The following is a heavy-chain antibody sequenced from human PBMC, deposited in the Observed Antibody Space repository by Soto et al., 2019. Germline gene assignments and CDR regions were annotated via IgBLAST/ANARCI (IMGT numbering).Heavy chain of an antibody. V-gene: IGHV3-30-3*01. CDR3: VREEIVVVPAALYYYYGMDV. Sequence: QVQLVESGGGVVQPGRSLRLSCAASGFTFSSYAMHWVRQAPGKGLEWVAVIAYDGSNKYYADSVRGRFTISRDNSKNPLYLQMNSLRAEDTAVYYCVREEIVVVPAALYYYYGMDVWGQGTTVTVSS. D-gene: IGHD2-2*01. CDR1: GFTFSSYA. J-gene: IGHJ6*02. CDR2: IAYDGSNK.